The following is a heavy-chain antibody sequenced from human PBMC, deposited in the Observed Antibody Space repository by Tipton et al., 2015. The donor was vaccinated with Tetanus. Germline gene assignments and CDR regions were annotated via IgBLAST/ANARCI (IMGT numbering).Heavy chain of an antibody. Sequence: QSGPEVKKPGSSVKVSCKASGGTFSSYYMHWVRQAPGQGLEWMGIINPSGGSTSYAQKFQGRVTMTRDTSTSTVYMELSSLRSGDTAVYYCARGVAYCGGDCYPDAFDIWGQGTMVTVSS. CDR1: GGTFSSYY. CDR2: INPSGGST. CDR3: ARGVAYCGGDCYPDAFDI. J-gene: IGHJ3*02. V-gene: IGHV1-46*01. D-gene: IGHD2-21*02.